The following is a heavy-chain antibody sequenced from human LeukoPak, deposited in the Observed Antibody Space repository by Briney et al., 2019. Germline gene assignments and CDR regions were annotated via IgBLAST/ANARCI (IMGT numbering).Heavy chain of an antibody. J-gene: IGHJ5*02. CDR3: ARTIGLMVYAGMLDWFDP. V-gene: IGHV4-4*07. CDR2: ISTGGST. D-gene: IGHD2-8*01. Sequence: KPSETLSLTCTVSGGSISNYYWSWIRQPVGKGLECIGRISTGGSTNYNSSLKSRVTMSVDTSKNQFSLKLSSVTAADTAVYYCARTIGLMVYAGMLDWFDPWGQGTLVTVSS. CDR1: GGSISNYY.